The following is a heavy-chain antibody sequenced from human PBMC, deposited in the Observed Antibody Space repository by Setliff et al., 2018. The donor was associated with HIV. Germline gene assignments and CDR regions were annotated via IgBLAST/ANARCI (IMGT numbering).Heavy chain of an antibody. D-gene: IGHD3-3*01. CDR3: ARDLGSITLFGVVIQGAFDI. J-gene: IGHJ3*02. Sequence: SETLSLTCTVSGVSISSHYWSWIRQPPGKGLEWIGYIYNSGRTNYNPSLTSRVTISVDTSKNQFSLKLSSVTAADTAVYYCARDLGSITLFGVVIQGAFDIWGQGTMVTVSS. CDR1: GVSISSHY. V-gene: IGHV4-59*11. CDR2: IYNSGRT.